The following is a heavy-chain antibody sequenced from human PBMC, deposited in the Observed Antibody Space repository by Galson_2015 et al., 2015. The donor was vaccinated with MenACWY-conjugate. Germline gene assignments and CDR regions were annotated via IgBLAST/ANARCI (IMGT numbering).Heavy chain of an antibody. CDR1: GFTFSSYG. Sequence: SLRLSCAASGFTFSSYGMHWVRQAPGKGLEWVAVISYDGSNKYYADSVKGRFTISRDNSKNTLYLQMSSLRAEDTAVFYCAKGSVPYYYYYMDVWGKGTTVTVSS. CDR2: ISYDGSNK. V-gene: IGHV3-30*18. J-gene: IGHJ6*03. CDR3: AKGSVPYYYYYMDV.